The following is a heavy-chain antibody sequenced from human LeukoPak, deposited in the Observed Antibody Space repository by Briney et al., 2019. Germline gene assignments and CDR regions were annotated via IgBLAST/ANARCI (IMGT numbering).Heavy chain of an antibody. CDR1: GFTISSYA. Sequence: PGGSLRLSCAASGFTISSYAMHWVCQAQGKGLEWVAVISYDGSNKYYADSVKGRFTISRDNSKNTLYLQMNSPRAEDTAVYYCAREGYSHGYETLNYFDYWGQGTLVTVSS. D-gene: IGHD5-18*01. CDR2: ISYDGSNK. J-gene: IGHJ4*02. CDR3: AREGYSHGYETLNYFDY. V-gene: IGHV3-30-3*01.